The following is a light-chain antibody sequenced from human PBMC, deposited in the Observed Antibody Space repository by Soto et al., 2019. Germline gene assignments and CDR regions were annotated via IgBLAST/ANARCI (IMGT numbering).Light chain of an antibody. Sequence: DIQMTQSPSTLSASVGDRVTITCRASQSISSWLAWYQQKPGNAPKLLIYGASSLESGVPVRFSGSGSGTQFTLYLTSLQPDDFAPYYCQPYITLPHTFGEGKKVEIK. CDR1: QSISSW. V-gene: IGKV1-5*01. CDR3: QPYITLPHT. CDR2: GAS. J-gene: IGKJ4*01.